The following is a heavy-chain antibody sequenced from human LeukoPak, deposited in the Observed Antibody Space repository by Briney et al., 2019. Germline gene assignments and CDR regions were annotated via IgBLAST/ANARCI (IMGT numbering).Heavy chain of an antibody. D-gene: IGHD2-15*01. CDR3: ASCRGSCYSGQYYFHY. J-gene: IGHJ4*02. CDR1: GFIFSSYT. Sequence: PGGSLRLSCAAAGFIFSSYTMHWVRQAPGKGLEWVADISYDVNNKYYADSVKGRFTISRDNSKNTLYLQMNSLRAEDTAVYYCASCRGSCYSGQYYFHYWGRGTLVTVSS. V-gene: IGHV3-30*04. CDR2: ISYDVNNK.